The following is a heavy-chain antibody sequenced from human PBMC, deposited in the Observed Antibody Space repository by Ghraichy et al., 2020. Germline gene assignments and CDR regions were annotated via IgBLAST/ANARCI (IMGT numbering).Heavy chain of an antibody. V-gene: IGHV4-59*01. CDR1: GGSMSPFH. CDR3: ARVMTSYCVGDCYSHYFAF. J-gene: IGHJ4*02. Sequence: SQTLSLTCSVSGGSMSPFHWSWVRKSPGKGLEWIGNIFYTGTATYNSALKSRVTISIDTSTNQFSLKLRSMTAADTAVYYCARVMTSYCVGDCYSHYFAFWGQGTLVTASS. CDR2: IFYTGTA. D-gene: IGHD2-21*02.